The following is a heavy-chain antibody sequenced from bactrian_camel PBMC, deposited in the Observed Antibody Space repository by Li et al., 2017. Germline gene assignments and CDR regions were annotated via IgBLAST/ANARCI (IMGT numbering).Heavy chain of an antibody. CDR1: GYTYT. Sequence: HVQLVESGGGSVQAGGSLRLSCVAFGYTYTMAWFRQAPGKEREFVANVPSGATRISGAHYADSARGRFTISQDNAKNTLYLQMTSLKPEDTALYSCAADCGPWGGSWDDWEFRYWGQGTQVTVS. V-gene: IGHV3S53*01. J-gene: IGHJ4*01. CDR3: AADCGPWGGSWDDWEFRY. CDR2: VPSGATR. D-gene: IGHD6*01.